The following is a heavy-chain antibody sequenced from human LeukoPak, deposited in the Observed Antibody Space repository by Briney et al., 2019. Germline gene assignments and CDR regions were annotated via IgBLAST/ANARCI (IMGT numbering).Heavy chain of an antibody. CDR1: GGSISSYY. V-gene: IGHV4-59*08. CDR3: ARAATVYYFDY. Sequence: SETLSLTCTVSGGSISSYYWSWIRQPPGKGLEWIGYIYYSGSTNYNPSLKSRVTISVDTSKNQFSLKLSSVTAADTAVYYCARAATVYYFDYWGQGTLVTVSS. CDR2: IYYSGST. D-gene: IGHD2-15*01. J-gene: IGHJ4*02.